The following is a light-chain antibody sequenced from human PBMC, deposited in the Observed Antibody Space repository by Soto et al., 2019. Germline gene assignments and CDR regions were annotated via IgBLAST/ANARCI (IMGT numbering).Light chain of an antibody. CDR3: QAWDSSTVV. Sequence: SYELTQPPSVSVSPGQTARITCSGDKLGDKYASWYQQKPGQSPVLVIFEDSKRPSGIPERFSGSNSGNTATLTISGTQAMEEADYYCQAWDSSTVVFGTGTKLTVL. V-gene: IGLV3-1*01. J-gene: IGLJ1*01. CDR1: KLGDKY. CDR2: EDS.